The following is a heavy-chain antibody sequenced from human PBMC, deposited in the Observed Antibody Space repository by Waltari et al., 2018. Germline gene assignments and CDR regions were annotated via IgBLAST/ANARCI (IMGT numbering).Heavy chain of an antibody. CDR1: GFTFSSYG. V-gene: IGHV3-30*18. J-gene: IGHJ4*02. CDR2: ISYDGSNK. CDR3: AKTSSSWKPFDY. D-gene: IGHD6-13*01. Sequence: QVQLVESGGGVVQPGRSLRLSCAASGFTFSSYGMHWVRQAPGKGLEWVAVISYDGSNKYYADSVKGRFTISRDNSKNTQYLQMNSLRAEDTAVYYCAKTSSSWKPFDYWGQGTLVTVSS.